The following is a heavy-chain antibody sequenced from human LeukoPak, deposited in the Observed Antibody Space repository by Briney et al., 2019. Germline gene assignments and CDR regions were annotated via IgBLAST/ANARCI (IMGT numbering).Heavy chain of an antibody. Sequence: GGSLRLSCAASGFTFSSYGMHWVRQAPGKGLEWVAVIWYDGSNKYYADSVKGRFTIPRDNSKNTLYLQMNSLRAEDTAVYYCARDLCSTSCYGYLGWFDPWGQGTLVTVSS. CDR3: ARDLCSTSCYGYLGWFDP. CDR2: IWYDGSNK. J-gene: IGHJ5*02. D-gene: IGHD2-2*01. CDR1: GFTFSSYG. V-gene: IGHV3-33*01.